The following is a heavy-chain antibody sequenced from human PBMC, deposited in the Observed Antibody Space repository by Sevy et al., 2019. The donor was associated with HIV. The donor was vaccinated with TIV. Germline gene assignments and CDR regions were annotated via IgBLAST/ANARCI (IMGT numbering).Heavy chain of an antibody. J-gene: IGHJ4*02. V-gene: IGHV5-51*01. CDR2: IYPDDSDT. CDR3: ATSGSGYFDSSGYYIY. Sequence: GESLKISCKGSGYSFTSHWLGWVRHMPGKGLEWMGIIYPDDSDTKYSPSFQGQVTFPADKSISTAYLQWGSLKASDTAMYYCATSGSGYFDSSGYYIYWGQGTLVTVSS. CDR1: GYSFTSHW. D-gene: IGHD3-22*01.